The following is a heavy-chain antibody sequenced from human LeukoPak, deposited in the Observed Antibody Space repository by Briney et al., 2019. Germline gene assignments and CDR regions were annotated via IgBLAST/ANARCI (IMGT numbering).Heavy chain of an antibody. CDR3: AKRGVVIRVTLVGFHKEAYYFDS. V-gene: IGHV1-46*01. CDR2: INPSGGST. D-gene: IGHD2-21*01. CDR1: GYTFTSYY. Sequence: ASVKVSCKASGYTFTSYYMHWVRQAPGQGLEWMGIINPSGGSTSYAQKFQGRVTMTRDTSTSTVYMELSSLRSEDTAVYFCAKRGVVIRVTLVGFHKEAYYFDSWGQGALVTVSS. J-gene: IGHJ4*02.